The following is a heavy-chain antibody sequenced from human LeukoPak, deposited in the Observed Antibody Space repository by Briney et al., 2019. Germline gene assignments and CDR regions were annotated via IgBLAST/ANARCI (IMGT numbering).Heavy chain of an antibody. Sequence: GGSLRLSCAASGFTFSSYSMNWVRQAPGKGLEWVSYISSSSSTIYYADSVKGRFTISRDNAKNSLYLQMNSLRAEDTAVYYCARDYYGSGSYYNSYNWFDPWGQGTLVTVSS. CDR2: ISSSSSTI. J-gene: IGHJ5*02. CDR1: GFTFSSYS. D-gene: IGHD3-10*01. V-gene: IGHV3-48*01. CDR3: ARDYYGSGSYYNSYNWFDP.